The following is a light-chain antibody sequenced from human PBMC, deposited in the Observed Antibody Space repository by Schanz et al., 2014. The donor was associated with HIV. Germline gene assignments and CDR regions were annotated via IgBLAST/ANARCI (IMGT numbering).Light chain of an antibody. CDR1: SGSVSTSSY. V-gene: IGLV8-61*01. CDR2: STN. CDR3: VLYMGSDMYWV. J-gene: IGLJ3*02. Sequence: QTVVTQEPSFSVSPGGTVTLTCGLTSGSVSTSSYPSWFQQTPGQAPRTLICSTNTRSSGVPDRFSGSILGNKAALTITGAQADDESEYYCVLYMGSDMYWVFGGGTKLTVL.